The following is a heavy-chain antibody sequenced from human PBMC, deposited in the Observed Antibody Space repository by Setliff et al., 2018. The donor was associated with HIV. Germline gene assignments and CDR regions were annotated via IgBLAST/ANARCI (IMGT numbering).Heavy chain of an antibody. D-gene: IGHD3-10*01. J-gene: IGHJ5*02. CDR2: MSYSGST. Sequence: SETLSLTCSVSGGSITSDTYYWGWIRQPPGKGLEWIGSMSYSGSTLYNPSLKSRVTISVDTSKNQFSLKLSSVTAADTAVYYCVRERIGELLNWFDPWGQGTLVPSPQ. CDR1: GGSITSDTYY. CDR3: VRERIGELLNWFDP. V-gene: IGHV4-39*07.